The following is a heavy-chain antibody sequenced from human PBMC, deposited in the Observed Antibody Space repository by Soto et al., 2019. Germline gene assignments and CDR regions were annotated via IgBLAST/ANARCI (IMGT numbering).Heavy chain of an antibody. CDR3: TRGGNWGDC. Sequence: QVQLEESGGGVGQPGTSLRLSCAASGFTFSIYGMHWVRQAPGKGLEWVAFIRYDGGTTNYADSVEGRFTISRDNYKNTVSLQMTSLRAEETAVYYCTRGGNWGDCWGQGALVTVSS. CDR1: GFTFSIYG. CDR2: IRYDGGTT. J-gene: IGHJ4*02. V-gene: IGHV3-33*01. D-gene: IGHD7-27*01.